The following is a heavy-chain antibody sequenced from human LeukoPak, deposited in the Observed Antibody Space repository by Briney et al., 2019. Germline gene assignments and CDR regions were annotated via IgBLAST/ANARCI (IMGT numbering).Heavy chain of an antibody. CDR2: ISGGGGST. CDR1: GFPLSSYA. D-gene: IGHD6-19*01. Sequence: PGGSLRLSCAASGFPLSSYAMSWVRQAPGKGLEWVSGISGGGGSTFYADSVKGRFTISRGNSKNTLYLQMNSLRAEDTAVYYCVNLYSSNYWGQGTLVTVSS. J-gene: IGHJ4*02. CDR3: VNLYSSNY. V-gene: IGHV3-23*01.